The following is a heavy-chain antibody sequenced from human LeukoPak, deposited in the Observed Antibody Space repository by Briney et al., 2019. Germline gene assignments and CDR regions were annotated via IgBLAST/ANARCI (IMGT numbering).Heavy chain of an antibody. J-gene: IGHJ4*02. CDR3: AKDRRDYSNYIDY. D-gene: IGHD4-11*01. CDR2: ISGSGGST. V-gene: IGHV3-23*01. CDR1: GFTFSSYA. Sequence: GGSLRLSCAASGFTFSSYAMSWVRQAPGKGLEWVSAISGSGGSTYYADSVKGRFTISRDNSKNTLDLQMNSLRAEDTAIYYCAKDRRDYSNYIDYWGQGTLVTVSS.